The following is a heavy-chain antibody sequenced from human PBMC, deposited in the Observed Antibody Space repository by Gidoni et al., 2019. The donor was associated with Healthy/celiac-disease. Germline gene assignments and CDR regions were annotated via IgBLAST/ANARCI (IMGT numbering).Heavy chain of an antibody. CDR2: IYYSGST. D-gene: IGHD3-22*01. CDR3: ARGYYDSSGPWYYFDY. V-gene: IGHV4-31*03. J-gene: IGHJ4*02. CDR1: GCSISSGGYY. Sequence: QVQLQESGPGLVKPSQTLSLTCTVSGCSISSGGYYWSCIRQHPGKGLEWIGYIYYSGSTYYNPSLKSRVTISVDTSKNQFSLKLSSVTAADTAVYYCARGYYDSSGPWYYFDYWGQGTLVTVSS.